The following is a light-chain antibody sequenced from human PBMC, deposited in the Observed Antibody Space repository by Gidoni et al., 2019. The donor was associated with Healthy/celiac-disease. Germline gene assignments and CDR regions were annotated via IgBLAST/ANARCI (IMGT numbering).Light chain of an antibody. J-gene: IGKJ5*01. Sequence: IQMTQSPSSLSASVGDRVTITCRASQSISSYLNWYQQKPGKAPKLLIYAASSLQSGVPSRFSGSGSGTDFTLTISSLQPEDFATYYCQQSYSTLLITFXXXTRLEIK. V-gene: IGKV1-39*01. CDR1: QSISSY. CDR2: AAS. CDR3: QQSYSTLLIT.